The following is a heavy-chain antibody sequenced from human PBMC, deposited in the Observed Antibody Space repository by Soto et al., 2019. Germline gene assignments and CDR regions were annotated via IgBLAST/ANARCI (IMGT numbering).Heavy chain of an antibody. V-gene: IGHV4-59*01. CDR3: ALRGMAVVPEY. J-gene: IGHJ4*02. D-gene: IGHD3-22*01. Sequence: QVQLQESGPGLVKPSETLSLTCAVSGDSISSYYCMWIRQPPGKGLESIGYLYYGWSANYNPSLKRRLTLSLXTSTNQCSLTLSSMTAADTAVYYCALRGMAVVPEYWGQGTLVTVSS. CDR1: GDSISSYY. CDR2: LYYGWSA.